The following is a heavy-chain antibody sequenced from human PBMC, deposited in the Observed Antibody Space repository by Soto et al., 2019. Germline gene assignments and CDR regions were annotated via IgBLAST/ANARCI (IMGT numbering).Heavy chain of an antibody. Sequence: EVQLLESGGGLVQPGGSLRLSCAASGFTFSNYAMSWVRQAPGKGLEWVSAISGSGGSTYYADSVKGRFTVSRDNSKNTLYLQMNSLRAEDTAVHYCARDDGILGYCSGGSCYYDAFDVWGQGTMVTVSS. V-gene: IGHV3-23*01. D-gene: IGHD2-15*01. CDR2: ISGSGGST. CDR1: GFTFSNYA. J-gene: IGHJ3*01. CDR3: ARDDGILGYCSGGSCYYDAFDV.